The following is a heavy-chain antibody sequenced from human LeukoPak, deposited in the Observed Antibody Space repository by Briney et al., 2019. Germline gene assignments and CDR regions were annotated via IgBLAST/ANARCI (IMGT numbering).Heavy chain of an antibody. D-gene: IGHD5-18*01. CDR1: RFTFTSYV. V-gene: IGHV3-23*01. J-gene: IGHJ6*02. CDR3: ARVSGTIQIWPQPFGDGMAV. CDR2: ISGSGHKS. Sequence: GESLRLSCVASRFTFTSYVMAWVRQAPGKGLECVSAISGSGHKSYYADSVEGRFTVSRDNSRNTLFMQMNSLRAEDTAVYYCARVSGTIQIWPQPFGDGMAVWGQGTTVTVSS.